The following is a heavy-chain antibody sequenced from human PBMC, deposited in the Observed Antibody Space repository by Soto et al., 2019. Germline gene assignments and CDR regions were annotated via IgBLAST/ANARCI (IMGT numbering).Heavy chain of an antibody. V-gene: IGHV3-66*01. CDR1: GFTVSTYY. J-gene: IGHJ4*02. CDR2: IYSAGSA. D-gene: IGHD6-13*01. CDR3: ARVPSSSYHYFDY. Sequence: PGGSLRLSCAASGFTVSTYYMSWVRQAPGKGLEWVSVIYSAGSADFADSVKGGFTVSRDNSKNTLYLQMSSLRAEDTAVYYCARVPSSSYHYFDYWGQGTLVTVSS.